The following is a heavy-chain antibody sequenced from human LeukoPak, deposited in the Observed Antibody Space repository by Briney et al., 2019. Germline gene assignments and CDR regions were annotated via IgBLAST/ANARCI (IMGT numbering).Heavy chain of an antibody. CDR3: ARDRFLEGTDFDY. CDR2: ISGSSVFI. Sequence: KPGGSLRLSCVGSGFTFSSYTMNWVRQAPGKGLEWVSSISGSSVFIFNADSVKGRFTISRDNARNSLYLQMNSLRADDTAVYYCARDRFLEGTDFDYWGQGTLVTVSS. V-gene: IGHV3-21*01. CDR1: GFTFSSYT. D-gene: IGHD1-7*01. J-gene: IGHJ4*02.